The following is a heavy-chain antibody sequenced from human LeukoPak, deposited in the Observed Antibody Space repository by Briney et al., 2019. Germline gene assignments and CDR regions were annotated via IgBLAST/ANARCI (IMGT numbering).Heavy chain of an antibody. D-gene: IGHD3-16*01. Sequence: GGSLRLSCAASGFPFSSYSMNWVRQAPGKGLEWVSYISSSSSTIYYADSVKGRFTIPRANAKNSLYLQMYSLRAEDTAVYYCARFGVADAFDIWGQGTMVTVSS. CDR2: ISSSSSTI. J-gene: IGHJ3*02. CDR3: ARFGVADAFDI. V-gene: IGHV3-48*04. CDR1: GFPFSSYS.